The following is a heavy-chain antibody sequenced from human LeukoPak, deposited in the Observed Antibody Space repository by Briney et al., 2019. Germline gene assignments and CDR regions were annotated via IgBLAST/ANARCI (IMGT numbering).Heavy chain of an antibody. CDR3: ARAPIYDILRFDY. V-gene: IGHV4-34*12. Sequence: PSETLSLTCAVFGASFDGYYWTWIRQSPGKGLEWIGEIVYSGSTNYNPSLKSRVTISADTSKVQFSLTLSSVTAADTAVYYCARAPIYDILRFDYWGQGTLVTVSS. CDR2: IVYSGST. D-gene: IGHD3-9*01. J-gene: IGHJ4*02. CDR1: GASFDGYY.